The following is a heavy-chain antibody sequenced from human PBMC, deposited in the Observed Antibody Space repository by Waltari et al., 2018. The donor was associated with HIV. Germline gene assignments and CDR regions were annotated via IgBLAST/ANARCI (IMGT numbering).Heavy chain of an antibody. CDR2: IYYSGRS. V-gene: IGHV4-39*01. CDR3: ARHALRVGASYWYFDL. Sequence: QLQLQESGPGLVKPSETLSLTCTVSRGSISNSTYLWGWIRQPPGKGLEWIGRIYYSGRSYYNPSLKSRVTISVDTSKNQLSLKLSSVTATDTAVYYCARHALRVGASYWYFDLWGRGTLVTVSS. J-gene: IGHJ2*01. D-gene: IGHD1-26*01. CDR1: RGSISNSTYL.